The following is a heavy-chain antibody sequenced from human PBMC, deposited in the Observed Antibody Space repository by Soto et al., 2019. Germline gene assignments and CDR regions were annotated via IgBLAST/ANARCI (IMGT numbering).Heavy chain of an antibody. Sequence: ASVKVSCKASGYTFTAYYIHWVRQAPGRGLEWMGWISPNSGGTNYAQKFQGWVTMTRDTSISTAYMELSRLRSDDTAVYYCARQGGLYGMDVWGQGTTVTVSS. V-gene: IGHV1-2*04. J-gene: IGHJ6*02. D-gene: IGHD3-16*01. CDR1: GYTFTAYY. CDR3: ARQGGLYGMDV. CDR2: ISPNSGGT.